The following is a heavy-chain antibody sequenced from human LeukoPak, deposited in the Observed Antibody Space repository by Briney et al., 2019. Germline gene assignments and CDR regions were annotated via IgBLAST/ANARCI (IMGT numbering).Heavy chain of an antibody. V-gene: IGHV3-7*01. J-gene: IGHJ4*02. CDR1: GFTFSGYW. CDR3: ARDKIVGATHFDS. D-gene: IGHD1-26*01. CDR2: MRQDGGEI. Sequence: GGSLRLSCAASGFTFSGYWMSWVRQAPGKGLEWVANMRQDGGEIYYVDSVKGRFTISRDNAKNSLHLEMNSLRAEDTAVYYCARDKIVGATHFDSWGQGTLVTVSS.